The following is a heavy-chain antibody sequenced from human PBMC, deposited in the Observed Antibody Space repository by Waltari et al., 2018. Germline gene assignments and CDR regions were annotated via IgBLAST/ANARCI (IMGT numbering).Heavy chain of an antibody. CDR2: IIPDSCGT. CDR1: GYTFTDYY. J-gene: IGHJ4*02. D-gene: IGHD6-13*01. CDR3: VCRIAETYFDY. Sequence: QVQLVQSGAEVKKPGASVKVSCKASGYTFTDYYIQWVRQAPGHGLEWMGWIIPDSCGTNYAQKFQGRVTMTRDTSISTAYMELSRLRSDDTAVYYCVCRIAETYFDYWGQGTLVTVSS. V-gene: IGHV1-2*02.